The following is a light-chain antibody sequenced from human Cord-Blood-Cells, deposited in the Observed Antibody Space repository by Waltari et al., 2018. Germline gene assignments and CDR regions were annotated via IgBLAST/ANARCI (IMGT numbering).Light chain of an antibody. CDR2: GAS. V-gene: IGKV3-20*01. J-gene: IGKJ5*01. Sequence: EIVLTQSPGTLSLSTGERATLTCRARQSVSSSYLAWYQQKPDQAPRLLIYGASSGATGIPDRFSGSGSGTDFTLTINKLEPEDFAVYYCQQYGSSPPITFNQGTRLEI. CDR3: QQYGSSPPIT. CDR1: QSVSSSY.